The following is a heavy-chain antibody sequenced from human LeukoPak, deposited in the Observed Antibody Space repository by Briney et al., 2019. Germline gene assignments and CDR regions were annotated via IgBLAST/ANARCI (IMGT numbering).Heavy chain of an antibody. V-gene: IGHV3-23*01. CDR2: ISGSGGST. J-gene: IGHJ4*02. D-gene: IGHD5-24*01. CDR3: AKRGDGYFYYFDY. Sequence: GGSLRLSCAASGFTFSRYAMNWVRQAPGKGLEWVSTISGSGGSTYYADSVKGRFTISRDNSKNTLYLQMNSLRAEDTAVYYCAKRGDGYFYYFDYWGQGTLVTVSS. CDR1: GFTFSRYA.